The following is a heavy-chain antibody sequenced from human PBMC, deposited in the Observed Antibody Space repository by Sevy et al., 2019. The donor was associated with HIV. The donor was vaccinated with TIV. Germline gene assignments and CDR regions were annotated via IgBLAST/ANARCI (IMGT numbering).Heavy chain of an antibody. V-gene: IGHV3-9*01. CDR1: GFPFNDHA. D-gene: IGHD2-21*01. CDR2: ISWNSRNV. J-gene: IGHJ6*02. CDR3: AKDINRGCDGINCYPYYYYFYGLDV. Sequence: GGSLRLSCAASGFPFNDHALHWVRQVPGKGLEWVSGISWNSRNVGYADSVKDRFTISRDNANHFLYLEMNSLGPEDTAFYYCAKDINRGCDGINCYPYYYYFYGLDVWGQGTTVTVSS.